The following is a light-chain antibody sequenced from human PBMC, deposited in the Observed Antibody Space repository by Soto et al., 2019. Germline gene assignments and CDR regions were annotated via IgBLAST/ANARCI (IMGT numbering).Light chain of an antibody. J-gene: IGKJ2*01. CDR2: GSS. Sequence: DIQMTQSPSSLSTSVGDRVTITCRASQSVRTYLNWYQQKPGKPPKLLISGSSRLQGGVPSRFSGSGSGTDFTLIINSLHPEDVATYYCQQGYSSPHAFGQGTKLEIK. CDR3: QQGYSSPHA. CDR1: QSVRTY. V-gene: IGKV1-39*01.